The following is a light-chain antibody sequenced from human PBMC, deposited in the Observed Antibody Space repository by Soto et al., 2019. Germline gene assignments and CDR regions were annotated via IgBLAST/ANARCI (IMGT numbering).Light chain of an antibody. J-gene: IGLJ3*02. CDR3: LLTYSGPWV. V-gene: IGLV7-46*01. Sequence: QTVVTQEPSLTVSPGGKVTLTCGSSTGAVTSGHHPYWLQQKPGQAPRTLIYHTTNTLSWTPARFSGSLLGGKAALTLSGAQPEDEALYYCLLTYSGPWVFGGGTKLTVL. CDR1: TGAVTSGHH. CDR2: HTT.